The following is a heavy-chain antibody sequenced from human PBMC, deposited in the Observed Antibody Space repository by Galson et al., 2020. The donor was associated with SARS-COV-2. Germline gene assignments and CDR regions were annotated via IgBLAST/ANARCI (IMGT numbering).Heavy chain of an antibody. J-gene: IGHJ6*02. V-gene: IGHV1-18*01. CDR3: AREAGYYYDSSGYYYPHTNYYYYGMDV. D-gene: IGHD3-22*01. CDR1: GYTFTSYG. Sequence: ASVKVSCKASGYTFTSYGISWVRQAPGQGLEWMGWISAYNGNTNYAQKLQGRVTMTTDTSTSTAYMELRSLRSDDTAVYYCAREAGYYYDSSGYYYPHTNYYYYGMDVWGQGTTVTVSS. CDR2: ISAYNGNT.